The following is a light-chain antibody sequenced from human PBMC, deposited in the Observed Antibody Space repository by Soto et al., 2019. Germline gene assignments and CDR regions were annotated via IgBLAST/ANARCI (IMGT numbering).Light chain of an antibody. Sequence: QSVLTQPPSVSGAPGQRGTISCTGSSSNIGAGYDVHWYRQLPGTAPKVLIYGNNNRPSGVPDRFSGSKSGTSASLAITGLQAEDEADYFCQSYDSSLSGVVFGGGTKLTVL. J-gene: IGLJ2*01. CDR2: GNN. V-gene: IGLV1-40*01. CDR3: QSYDSSLSGVV. CDR1: SSNIGAGYD.